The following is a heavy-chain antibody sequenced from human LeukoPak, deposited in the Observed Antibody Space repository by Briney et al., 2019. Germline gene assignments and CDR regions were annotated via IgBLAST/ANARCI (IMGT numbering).Heavy chain of an antibody. D-gene: IGHD2-2*01. CDR3: ARGWRGVPAAHLDY. V-gene: IGHV4-59*01. CDR2: IYYSGST. Sequence: SETLSLSCTVSGGSISSYYWSWIRQPPGKGLEWIGYIYYSGSTNYNPSPKSRVTISVDTSKNQFSLKLSSVTAADTAVYYCARGWRGVPAAHLDYWGQGTLVTVSS. J-gene: IGHJ4*02. CDR1: GGSISSYY.